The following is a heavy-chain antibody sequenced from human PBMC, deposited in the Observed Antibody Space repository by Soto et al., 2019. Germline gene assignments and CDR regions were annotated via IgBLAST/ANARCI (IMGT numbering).Heavy chain of an antibody. Sequence: ASVKVSCKASGYNFTSHYMHWVRQAPGQGLESMGIMYPSGGRTIYAQKFQGRVTITRDTSASTAYIELSSLRSEDTAVYYCAREHDFWIGYSFDYWGQGTLVTVSS. CDR3: AREHDFWIGYSFDY. V-gene: IGHV1-46*01. CDR2: MYPSGGRT. D-gene: IGHD3-3*01. CDR1: GYNFTSHY. J-gene: IGHJ4*02.